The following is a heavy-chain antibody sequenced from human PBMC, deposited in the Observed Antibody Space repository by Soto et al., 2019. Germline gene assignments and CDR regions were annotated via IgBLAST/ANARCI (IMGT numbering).Heavy chain of an antibody. D-gene: IGHD3-3*01. J-gene: IGHJ5*02. CDR2: IYYSGST. Sequence: SETLSLTCTVSGGSISSYYWSWIRQPPGKGLEWIGYIYYSGSTNYNPSLKSRVTISVDTSKNQFSLKLSSVTAADTAVYYCARGHTYTIFGAPNWFDPWGPATLVTVSS. CDR1: GGSISSYY. V-gene: IGHV4-59*01. CDR3: ARGHTYTIFGAPNWFDP.